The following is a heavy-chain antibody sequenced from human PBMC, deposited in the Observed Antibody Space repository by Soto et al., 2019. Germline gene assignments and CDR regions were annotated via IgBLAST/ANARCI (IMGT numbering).Heavy chain of an antibody. V-gene: IGHV3-23*01. J-gene: IGHJ4*02. D-gene: IGHD3-22*01. Sequence: PGGSLRLSCAASGFTFSSSAMSWVRQAPGKGLEWVSAISGSGGSTYYADSVKGRFTISRDNSKNTLYLQMNSLRAEDTAVYYCAKGFLRSITMIVVVITLFDYWGQGTLVTVSS. CDR3: AKGFLRSITMIVVVITLFDY. CDR2: ISGSGGST. CDR1: GFTFSSSA.